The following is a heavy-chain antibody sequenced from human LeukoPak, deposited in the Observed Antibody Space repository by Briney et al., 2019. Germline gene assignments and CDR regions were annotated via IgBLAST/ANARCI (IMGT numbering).Heavy chain of an antibody. V-gene: IGHV5-51*01. Sequence: GESLKISCKGSGYSFTSYWIGWVRQLPGKGLEWMGIIYPGDSDTRYSPSFQGQVTISADKSISTAYLQWSSLKASDTAMYYCARLSYLGRFLGPMTTLRHEYFQHWGQGTLVTVSS. J-gene: IGHJ1*01. CDR3: ARLSYLGRFLGPMTTLRHEYFQH. CDR2: IYPGDSDT. CDR1: GYSFTSYW. D-gene: IGHD4-17*01.